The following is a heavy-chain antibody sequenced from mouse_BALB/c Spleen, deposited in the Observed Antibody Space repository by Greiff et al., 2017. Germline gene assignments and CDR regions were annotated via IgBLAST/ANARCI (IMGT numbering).Heavy chain of an antibody. V-gene: IGHV5-9-4*01. CDR3: ARFYYGSSYGYFDV. Sequence: EVQVVESGGGLVKPGGSLKLSCAASGFTFSSYAMSWVRQSPEKRLEWVAEISSGGSYTYYPDTVTGRFTISRDNAKNTLYLEMSSLRSEDTAMYYCARFYYGSSYGYFDVWGAGTTVTVSS. D-gene: IGHD1-1*01. J-gene: IGHJ1*01. CDR2: ISSGGSYT. CDR1: GFTFSSYA.